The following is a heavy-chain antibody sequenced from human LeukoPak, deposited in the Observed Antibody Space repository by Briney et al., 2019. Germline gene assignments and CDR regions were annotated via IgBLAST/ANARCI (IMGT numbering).Heavy chain of an antibody. CDR1: GGSISSSRYY. J-gene: IGHJ3*02. Sequence: SETLSLTCTVSGGSISSSRYYWSWIRQPAGKGLEWIGRIYISGSTKYNPSLKSRITISLDTSKNQFSLRLSSVTAADTAVYYCARGAADEAFDIWGQGTLVTVSS. CDR3: ARGAADEAFDI. V-gene: IGHV4-61*02. CDR2: IYISGST.